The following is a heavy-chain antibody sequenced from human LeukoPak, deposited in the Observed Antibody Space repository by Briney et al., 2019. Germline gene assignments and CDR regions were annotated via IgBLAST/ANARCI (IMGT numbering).Heavy chain of an antibody. J-gene: IGHJ4*02. V-gene: IGHV3-48*01. CDR2: ISSSSSTI. CDR1: GFTFSSYS. D-gene: IGHD3-10*01. CDR3: ARVGRITMVRGVIDY. Sequence: GGSLRLSCAASGFTFSSYSMNWVRQAPGKGLEWVSYISSSSSTIYYADSVKGRFTISRDNAKNSLYLQMNSLRAEDTAVYYCARVGRITMVRGVIDYWGQGTLVTVSS.